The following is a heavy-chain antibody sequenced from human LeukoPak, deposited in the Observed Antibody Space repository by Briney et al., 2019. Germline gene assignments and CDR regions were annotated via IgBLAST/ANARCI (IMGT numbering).Heavy chain of an antibody. CDR1: GGSISSRGYY. Sequence: TLSLTCTVSGGSISSRGYYWSWIRQHPGKGLEWIGFIYYSGTTYYNPSLKSRATISVDTSKNHFSLKLISVTDADTAMYYCARGTGGAAAADFDPWGQGTLVTVSS. D-gene: IGHD6-13*01. CDR3: ARGTGGAAAADFDP. V-gene: IGHV4-31*03. J-gene: IGHJ5*02. CDR2: IYYSGTT.